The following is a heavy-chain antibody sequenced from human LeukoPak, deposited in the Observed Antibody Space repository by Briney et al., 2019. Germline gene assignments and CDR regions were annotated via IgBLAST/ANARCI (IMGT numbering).Heavy chain of an antibody. J-gene: IGHJ3*02. Sequence: PGGSLRLSCAASGFTFSSYWMSWVRQAPGKGLEWVANIKQHGSEKYYVDSVKGRFTISRDNAKNSLYLQMNSLRAEDTAVYYCARDWRDSSGKFPNDAFDIWGQGTMVTVSS. CDR2: IKQHGSEK. CDR1: GFTFSSYW. CDR3: ARDWRDSSGKFPNDAFDI. V-gene: IGHV3-7*01. D-gene: IGHD3-22*01.